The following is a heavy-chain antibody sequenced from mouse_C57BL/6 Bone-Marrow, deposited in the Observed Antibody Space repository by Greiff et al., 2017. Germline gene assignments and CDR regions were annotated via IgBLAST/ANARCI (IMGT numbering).Heavy chain of an antibody. CDR2: IDPENGDT. CDR3: TTTLRYYYAMDY. Sequence: VQLQQSGAELVRPGASVKLSCTASGFNIKDDYMHWVKQRPEQGLEWIGWIDPENGDTEYASKFQGKATITADTSSNTAYLQLSSLTSEDTAVYYCTTTLRYYYAMDYWGQGTSVTVSS. J-gene: IGHJ4*01. D-gene: IGHD1-1*01. V-gene: IGHV14-4*01. CDR1: GFNIKDDY.